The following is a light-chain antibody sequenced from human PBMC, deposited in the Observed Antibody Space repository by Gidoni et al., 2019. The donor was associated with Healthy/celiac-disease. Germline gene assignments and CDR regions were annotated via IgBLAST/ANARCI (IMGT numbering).Light chain of an antibody. V-gene: IGKV2-28*01. Sequence: IVMTQSPLSLPVTPGEPASITCRSSQSLLHSNGYNYLDWYLQKPGQSPQLLIYLGSNRASGVPDRFSGSGSGTDFTLKISRVEAEDVGVYYCMQDLQNPRTFGQGTKVEIK. CDR1: QSLLHSNGYNY. J-gene: IGKJ1*01. CDR3: MQDLQNPRT. CDR2: LGS.